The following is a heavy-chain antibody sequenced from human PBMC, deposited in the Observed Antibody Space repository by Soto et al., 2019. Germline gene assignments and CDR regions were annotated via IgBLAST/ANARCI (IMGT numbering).Heavy chain of an antibody. CDR1: GVTLSSYW. CDR2: INSDGSST. CDR3: EKVGGKTFDY. D-gene: IGHD2-15*01. V-gene: IGHV3-74*01. Sequence: EVQLVESGGGLVQPGGSLRLSCAASGVTLSSYWMHWVRQAPGKGLVWVSRINSDGSSTTYADSVKGRFTISRDNDKNTMKLQMNSLRAEDTAVYYCEKVGGKTFDYWGQVTLDTVSS. J-gene: IGHJ4*02.